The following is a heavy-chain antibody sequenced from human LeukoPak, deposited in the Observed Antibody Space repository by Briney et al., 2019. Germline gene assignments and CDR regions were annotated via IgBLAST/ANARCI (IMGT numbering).Heavy chain of an antibody. Sequence: ASVKVSCKASGYTFTSYDINWVRQATGQGLEWMGWMNPNSGNTGYAQKFQGRVTMTRNTSISTAYMELRSLRSEDTAVYYCARRSIIYGSGSYYLYWGQGTLVTVSS. CDR3: ARRSIIYGSGSYYLY. V-gene: IGHV1-8*01. J-gene: IGHJ4*02. D-gene: IGHD3-10*01. CDR2: MNPNSGNT. CDR1: GYTFTSYD.